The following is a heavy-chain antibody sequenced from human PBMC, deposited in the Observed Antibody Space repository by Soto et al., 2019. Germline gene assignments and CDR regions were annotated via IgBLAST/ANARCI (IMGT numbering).Heavy chain of an antibody. Sequence: SETLSLTCAVYGGSFSGYYWSWIRQPPGKGLEWIGEINHSGSTNYNPSLKSRVTISVDTSKNQFSLKLSSVTAADTAVYYCARAPTVSDDYGDFAGTYWGQGTLVTVSS. D-gene: IGHD4-17*01. CDR1: GGSFSGYY. V-gene: IGHV4-34*01. CDR2: INHSGST. J-gene: IGHJ4*02. CDR3: ARAPTVSDDYGDFAGTY.